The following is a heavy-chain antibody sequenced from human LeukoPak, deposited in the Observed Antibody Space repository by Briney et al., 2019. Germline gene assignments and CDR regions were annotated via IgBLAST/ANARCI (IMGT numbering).Heavy chain of an antibody. V-gene: IGHV1-46*01. CDR2: INPSGGST. CDR1: GYTFTSYY. Sequence: ASVKVSCKASGYTFTSYYMHWVRQAPGKGGEGMGIINPSGGSTSYAQKFQGRVTINRDTSTSTVYMELSSLRSEDTAVYYCARGWKSYYYMDVWGKGTTVTVSS. J-gene: IGHJ6*03. D-gene: IGHD1-1*01. CDR3: ARGWKSYYYMDV.